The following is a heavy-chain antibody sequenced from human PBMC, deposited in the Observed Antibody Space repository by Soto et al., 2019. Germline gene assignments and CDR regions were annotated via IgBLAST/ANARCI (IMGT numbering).Heavy chain of an antibody. Sequence: QVQLVQSGAAVKKPGSSVKVSCKASGGTFSSYTISWVRQAPGQGLAWMGRIMPILGIANYAQKFQGRFTITADKSTSTAYMELSSLRCEDTAVYYCAKDYGGKDGDYWCQGTLVSVYS. V-gene: IGHV1-69*08. D-gene: IGHD4-17*01. CDR3: AKDYGGKDGDY. CDR2: IMPILGIA. CDR1: GGTFSSYT. J-gene: IGHJ4*02.